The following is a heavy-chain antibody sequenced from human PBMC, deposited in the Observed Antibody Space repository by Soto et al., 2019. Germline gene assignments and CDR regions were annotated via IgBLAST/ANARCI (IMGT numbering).Heavy chain of an antibody. Sequence: SETLSLTCTVSGGSMSSHYWTWLRQPPGKGLEWIGYISYSGSSYYNPSLKSRVTISADTSRNQFSLRLTSVIAADTAVYFCARAEPDASVGFWGQGTLVTVSS. CDR2: ISYSGSS. D-gene: IGHD2-2*01. J-gene: IGHJ4*02. CDR3: ARAEPDASVGF. CDR1: GGSMSSHY. V-gene: IGHV4-59*11.